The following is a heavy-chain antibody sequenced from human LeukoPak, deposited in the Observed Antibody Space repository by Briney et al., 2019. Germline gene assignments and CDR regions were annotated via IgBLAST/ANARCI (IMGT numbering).Heavy chain of an antibody. Sequence: QSGGSLRLSCAASGFTFSSYGMHWVRRAPGKGLEWVAFIRYDGSNKYYADSVKGRFTISRDNSKNTLYLQMNSLRAEDTAVYYCAKAYYYDSSGYSFDYWGQGTLVTVSS. CDR3: AKAYYYDSSGYSFDY. J-gene: IGHJ4*02. D-gene: IGHD3-22*01. CDR1: GFTFSSYG. V-gene: IGHV3-30*02. CDR2: IRYDGSNK.